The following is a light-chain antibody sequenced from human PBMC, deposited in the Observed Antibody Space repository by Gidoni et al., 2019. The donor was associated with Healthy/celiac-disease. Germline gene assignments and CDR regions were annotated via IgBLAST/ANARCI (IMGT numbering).Light chain of an antibody. CDR1: QDISNY. V-gene: IGKV1-33*01. CDR3: QQYDNRPPDT. Sequence: DIQMTQSPSSLSASVGDRVTITCQASQDISNYLNLYQQKPGKAPKLLIYDASNLETGVPSRFSGSGSGTDFTFTISSLQHEDIATYYCQQYDNRPPDTFGQGTRLEIK. CDR2: DAS. J-gene: IGKJ5*01.